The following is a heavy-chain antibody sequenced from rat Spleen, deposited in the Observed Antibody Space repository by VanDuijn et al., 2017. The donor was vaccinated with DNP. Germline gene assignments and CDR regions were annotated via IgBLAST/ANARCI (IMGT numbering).Heavy chain of an antibody. CDR2: IQNGGST. Sequence: QVRLKESGLTLVQPSETLSVTCTVSGFSVTSYHVSWVRQSPGKGLEWMGRIQNGGSTDYNSALKSRLSISRDTSKSQVFLKMNSVQTEDTAMYFCARSPGYYWYFDFWGPGTMVTVSS. CDR1: GFSVTSYH. J-gene: IGHJ1*01. CDR3: ARSPGYYWYFDF. D-gene: IGHD1-4*01. V-gene: IGHV2-27*01.